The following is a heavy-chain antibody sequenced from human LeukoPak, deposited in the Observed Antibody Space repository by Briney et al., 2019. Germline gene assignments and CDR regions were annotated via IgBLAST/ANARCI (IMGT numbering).Heavy chain of an antibody. CDR2: VSADNGNT. Sequence: ASVKVSCKASGYTFTSYGISWVRQAPGQGLEWMGWVSADNGNTNYAQKLQGRVTMTTDTSTSTAYMELRSLRSDDTAVYYCAVVVFEGGCAAGAFDIWGQGTMATVSS. V-gene: IGHV1-18*01. D-gene: IGHD2-15*01. J-gene: IGHJ3*02. CDR3: AVVVFEGGCAAGAFDI. CDR1: GYTFTSYG.